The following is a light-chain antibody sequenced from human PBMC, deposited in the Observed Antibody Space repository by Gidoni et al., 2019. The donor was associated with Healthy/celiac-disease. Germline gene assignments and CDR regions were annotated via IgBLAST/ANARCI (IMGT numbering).Light chain of an antibody. Sequence: SYELTQPPSVTVSPGQTASITCSGDKVGDKYHCWYQQKTGQSPVLVIYQDSKRPSGIPERFSGSNSGNTATLTISGTQAMDEADYYCQAWDSSTVVFGGGTKLTVL. CDR2: QDS. CDR1: KVGDKY. V-gene: IGLV3-1*01. CDR3: QAWDSSTVV. J-gene: IGLJ2*01.